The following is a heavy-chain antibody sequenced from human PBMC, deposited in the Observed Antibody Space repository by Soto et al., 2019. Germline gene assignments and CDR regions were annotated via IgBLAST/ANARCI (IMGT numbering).Heavy chain of an antibody. CDR3: AKVRPGIAAAGTGNWFDP. V-gene: IGHV3-23*01. Sequence: GGSLRLSCAASGFTFSSYAMSWVRQAPGKGLEWVSAISGSGGSTYYADSVKGRFTISRDNSENTLYLQMNSLRAEDTAVYYCAKVRPGIAAAGTGNWFDPWGQGTLVTVSS. J-gene: IGHJ5*02. CDR2: ISGSGGST. D-gene: IGHD6-13*01. CDR1: GFTFSSYA.